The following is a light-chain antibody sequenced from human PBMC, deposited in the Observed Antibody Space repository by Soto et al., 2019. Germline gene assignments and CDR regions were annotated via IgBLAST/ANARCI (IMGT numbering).Light chain of an antibody. J-gene: IGKJ2*01. CDR2: AAS. CDR3: QQANSFPHT. CDR1: QGISSW. Sequence: DIQMTQSPSSVSASVGDRVTITCRAIQGISSWLAWYQQKPGKAPKLRIDAASSLQSGVPSRLSGSGSGTEFTLTSSSLQPEDFAAYYCQQANSFPHTFDQGTKLDIK. V-gene: IGKV1-12*01.